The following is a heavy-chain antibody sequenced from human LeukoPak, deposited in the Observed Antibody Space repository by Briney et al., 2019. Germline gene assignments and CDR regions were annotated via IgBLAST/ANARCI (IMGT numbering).Heavy chain of an antibody. CDR1: GFTFSSYN. Sequence: GGSLRLSCAASGFTFSSYNMNWVRQAPGKGLEWVSSISSSSTYIYFADSVKGRFTISRDNAKNSLYLKMNSLRAEDTDVYYCASLFVDIVATLPAYWGQGNLVTVSS. CDR2: ISSSSTYI. V-gene: IGHV3-21*01. J-gene: IGHJ4*02. D-gene: IGHD5-12*01. CDR3: ASLFVDIVATLPAY.